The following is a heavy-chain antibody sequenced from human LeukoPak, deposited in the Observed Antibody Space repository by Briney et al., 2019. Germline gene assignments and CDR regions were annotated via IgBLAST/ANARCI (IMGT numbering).Heavy chain of an antibody. CDR1: GCTFTGYY. D-gene: IGHD6-19*01. J-gene: IGHJ5*02. Sequence: ASVKVSCKASGCTFTGYYMHWVRQAPGQGLEWMGWINPNSGGTNYAQKFQGRVTMTRDTSISTAYMELSRLRSDDTAVYYCARGTPYSSGWYVPDWFDPWGQGTLVTVSS. V-gene: IGHV1-2*02. CDR2: INPNSGGT. CDR3: ARGTPYSSGWYVPDWFDP.